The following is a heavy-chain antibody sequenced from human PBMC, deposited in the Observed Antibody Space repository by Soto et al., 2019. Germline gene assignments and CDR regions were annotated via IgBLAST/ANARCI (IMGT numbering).Heavy chain of an antibody. CDR1: GESISSSSYY. CDR3: ARQRTTVVTQAYFDH. D-gene: IGHD2-21*02. V-gene: IGHV4-39*01. Sequence: GTLSLTCIVSGESISSSSYYWGWIRQPPGKGLEWIGSIYYSGRTYYNPSFESRVTISIDTSKNQFSLKLSSVTATDTAVYYCARQRTTVVTQAYFDHWGQGALVTVSS. CDR2: IYYSGRT. J-gene: IGHJ4*02.